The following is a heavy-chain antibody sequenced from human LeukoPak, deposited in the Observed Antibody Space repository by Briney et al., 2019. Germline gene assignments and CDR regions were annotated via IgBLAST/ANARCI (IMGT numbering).Heavy chain of an antibody. D-gene: IGHD6-13*01. Sequence: GGSLRLSCAGSGFTFRIYAMSWVRQAPGKGLEWVSAISGSGGSTYYADSVKGRLTISRDNAKNSLYLQMNSLRAEGTAVYYCARAGTQIAAPFDYWGQGTLVTVSS. CDR2: ISGSGGST. V-gene: IGHV3-23*01. J-gene: IGHJ4*02. CDR3: ARAGTQIAAPFDY. CDR1: GFTFRIYA.